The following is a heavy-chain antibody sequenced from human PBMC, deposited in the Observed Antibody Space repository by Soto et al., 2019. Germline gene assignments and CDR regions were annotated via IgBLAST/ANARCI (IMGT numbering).Heavy chain of an antibody. CDR3: ARSLRFLEWLFSLGWFDP. J-gene: IGHJ5*02. D-gene: IGHD3-3*01. CDR1: GGSIISSSYY. Sequence: PSETLSLTCTVSGGSIISSSYYWGWIRQPPGKGLEWIGSIYYSGSTYYNPSLKSRVTISVDTSKNQFSLKLSSVTAADTAVYYCARSLRFLEWLFSLGWFDPWGQGTLVTVSS. CDR2: IYYSGST. V-gene: IGHV4-39*01.